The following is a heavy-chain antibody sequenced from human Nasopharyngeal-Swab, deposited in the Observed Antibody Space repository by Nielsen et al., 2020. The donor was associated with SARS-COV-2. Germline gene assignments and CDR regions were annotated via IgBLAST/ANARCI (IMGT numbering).Heavy chain of an antibody. CDR2: ISSSSSTI. V-gene: IGHV3-48*04. J-gene: IGHJ3*02. D-gene: IGHD3-22*01. CDR1: GFTFSSYS. Sequence: GESLKISCAASGFTFSSYSMNWVRQAPGKGLEWVSYISSSSSTIYYADSVKGRFTISRDNAKNSLYLQMNSLRAEDTAVYYCARDSYYYDSSGYLTTDAFDIWGQGTMVTVS. CDR3: ARDSYYYDSSGYLTTDAFDI.